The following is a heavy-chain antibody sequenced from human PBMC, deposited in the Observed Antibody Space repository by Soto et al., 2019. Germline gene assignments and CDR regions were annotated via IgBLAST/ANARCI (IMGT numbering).Heavy chain of an antibody. J-gene: IGHJ2*01. D-gene: IGHD6-19*01. CDR2: INSDGSTT. V-gene: IGHV3-74*01. CDR1: GFTFRNYW. CDR3: ARDPDTSGWYGYFDL. Sequence: EVQLVESGGGLVQPGGSLTLSCVASGFTFRNYWMHWVRQAPGKGLVWVARINSDGSTTSYADSERGRFTISRDNVKDPLYLQMNSLRAEDTAVYTCARDPDTSGWYGYFDLWGRGTLVTVSS.